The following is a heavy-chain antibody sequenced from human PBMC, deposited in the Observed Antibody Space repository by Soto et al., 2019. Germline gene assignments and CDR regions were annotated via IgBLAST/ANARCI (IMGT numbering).Heavy chain of an antibody. CDR3: ARDRLRDTAAGPTNWFDP. CDR1: GGTFSSYA. V-gene: IGHV1-69*01. J-gene: IGHJ5*02. Sequence: QVQLVQSGAEVKKPGSSVKVSCKASGGTFSSYAISWVRQAPGQGLEWMGGIIPIFGTANYAQKFQGRVTITADESTSTAYMGLSSLRSEDTARYYCARDRLRDTAAGPTNWFDPWGQGTLVTVSS. D-gene: IGHD6-13*01. CDR2: IIPIFGTA.